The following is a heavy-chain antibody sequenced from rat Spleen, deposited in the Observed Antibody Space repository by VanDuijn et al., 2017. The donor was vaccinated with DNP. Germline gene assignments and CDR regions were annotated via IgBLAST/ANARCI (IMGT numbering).Heavy chain of an antibody. J-gene: IGHJ3*01. Sequence: QVQLKESGPGLVQPSQTLSLTCTVSGFSLTSYGVIWNNGGTRYNSTLKSRLTISRDTSKSQVFLKMNSLQTEDTATYYCARSPESSYIYFPWAYWGQGTLVTVSS. D-gene: IGHD1-2*01. CDR3: ARSPESSYIYFPWAY. V-gene: IGHV2-41*01. CDR2: IWNNGGT. CDR1: GFSLTSY.